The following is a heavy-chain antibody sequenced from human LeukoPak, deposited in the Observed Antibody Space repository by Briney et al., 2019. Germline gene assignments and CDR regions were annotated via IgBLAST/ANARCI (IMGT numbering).Heavy chain of an antibody. D-gene: IGHD5-18*01. J-gene: IGHJ3*02. CDR2: IYYSGST. CDR1: GGSISSYY. CDR3: ARGVGTAMPQSDAFDI. V-gene: IGHV4-59*01. Sequence: PSETLSLTCTVSGGSISSYYWSWLRQPPGKGLEWIGYIYYSGSTNYNPSLKSRVTISVDTSKNQFSLKLSSVTAADTAVYYCARGVGTAMPQSDAFDIWGQGTMVTVSS.